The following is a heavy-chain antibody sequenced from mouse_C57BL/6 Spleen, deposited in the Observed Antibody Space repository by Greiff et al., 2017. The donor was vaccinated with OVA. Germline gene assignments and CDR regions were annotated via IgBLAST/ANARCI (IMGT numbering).Heavy chain of an antibody. D-gene: IGHD2-1*01. V-gene: IGHV1-78*01. J-gene: IGHJ3*01. CDR2: IYTRAGST. Sequence: VQLQQSDAELVKPGASVKISCKVSGYTFTDHTIHWMKQRPEQGLEWIGYIYTRAGSTKYNEKFKGKATLTADNSSSTAYMQLNSLTSEDAAVYFCASGDYDGPVAYWGQGTLVTVAA. CDR1: GYTFTDHT. CDR3: ASGDYDGPVAY.